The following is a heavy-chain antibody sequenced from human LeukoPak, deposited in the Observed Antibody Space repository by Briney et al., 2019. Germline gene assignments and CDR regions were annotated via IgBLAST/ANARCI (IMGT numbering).Heavy chain of an antibody. D-gene: IGHD3-10*01. Sequence: GGSLRLSCAASGFTFSDYYMSWIRQAPGKGLEWVSAISGSGGSTYYADSVKGRFTISRDNSKNTLYLQMNSLRAEDTAVYYCAKDSGHYYGSGSYGSDYWGQGTLVTVSS. CDR2: ISGSGGST. CDR3: AKDSGHYYGSGSYGSDY. CDR1: GFTFSDYY. V-gene: IGHV3-23*01. J-gene: IGHJ4*02.